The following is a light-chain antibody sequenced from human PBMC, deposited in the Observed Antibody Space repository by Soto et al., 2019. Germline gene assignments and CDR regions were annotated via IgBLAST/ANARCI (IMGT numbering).Light chain of an antibody. V-gene: IGKV3-11*01. Sequence: EIVLTQSPATLSLSPGERATLSCRASQSVSNYLAWYQQKPGQAPRLLIYDTSNRATGIPPRFSGSGSGTDFSLTISSLEPEDFAVYYCQQRRTFGQGTKVDIK. J-gene: IGKJ1*01. CDR2: DTS. CDR3: QQRRT. CDR1: QSVSNY.